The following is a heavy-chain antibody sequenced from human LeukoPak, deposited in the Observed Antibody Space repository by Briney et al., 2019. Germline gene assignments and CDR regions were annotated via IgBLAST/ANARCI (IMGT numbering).Heavy chain of an antibody. V-gene: IGHV3-20*04. J-gene: IGHJ3*02. CDR1: GFTFDDYG. CDR3: ARVSAMVRGDRTGAFEI. CDR2: INWNGGST. D-gene: IGHD3-10*01. Sequence: PGGSLRLSCAASGFTFDDYGMSWVRQAPGKGLEWVSGINWNGGSTGYADSVKGRFTISRDNAKNSLYLQMNSLRAEDTALYYCARVSAMVRGDRTGAFEIWGQGTMVTVSS.